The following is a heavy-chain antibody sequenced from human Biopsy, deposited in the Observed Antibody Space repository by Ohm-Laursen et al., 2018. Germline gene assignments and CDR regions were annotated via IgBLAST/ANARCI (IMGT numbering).Heavy chain of an antibody. CDR1: GYSVTNDYY. V-gene: IGHV4-38-2*01. D-gene: IGHD5-12*01. Sequence: GTLSLTCAVSGYSVTNDYYWGWIRQPPGKGLEWIGNIYYDGITYYNPSLKSRVPMSVDPSKNQFSLRLTSVTAADTAVYYCARVAGGYAYYYGMDVWGQGTTVIVSS. CDR3: ARVAGGYAYYYGMDV. CDR2: IYYDGIT. J-gene: IGHJ6*02.